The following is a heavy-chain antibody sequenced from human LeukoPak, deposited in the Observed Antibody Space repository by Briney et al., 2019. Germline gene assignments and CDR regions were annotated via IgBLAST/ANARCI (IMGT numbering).Heavy chain of an antibody. CDR3: ARATYEDFDS. J-gene: IGHJ4*02. CDR1: GGSISSGNYY. Sequence: SETLSLTCTVSGGSISSGNYYWSWIRQPAGKGLEWVGRIYTSGSTNYNPSVKSRVTISVDTSKSQFSLKLSSVIAADTAVYYCARATYEDFDSWGQGTLVTVSS. D-gene: IGHD3-22*01. V-gene: IGHV4-61*02. CDR2: IYTSGST.